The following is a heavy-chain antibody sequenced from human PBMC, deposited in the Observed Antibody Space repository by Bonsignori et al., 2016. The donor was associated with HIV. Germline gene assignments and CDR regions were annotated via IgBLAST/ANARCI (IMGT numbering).Heavy chain of an antibody. Sequence: WVRQAPGQGLEWMGWINPNTGGTFYAESLQDRVRMTRDTSSRTLFMELLWLRSDDSAQYYCARDANWGESIYDDHLDVWGGGTAVTVSS. V-gene: IGHV1-2*02. D-gene: IGHD3-10*01. CDR2: INPNTGGT. J-gene: IGHJ6*03. CDR3: ARDANWGESIYDDHLDV.